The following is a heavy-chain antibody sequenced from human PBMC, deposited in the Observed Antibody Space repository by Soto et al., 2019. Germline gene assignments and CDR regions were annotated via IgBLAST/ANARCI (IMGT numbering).Heavy chain of an antibody. J-gene: IGHJ4*02. Sequence: QVQLVQSGAEVKKPGASVKVSCKASGYTFTSYAMHWVRQAPGQRLEWMGWINAGNGNTKYSQKFQGRVTITRDTSASTAYMELSSLRSEDTAVYYCARFTRDSSGYYNPTGFDYWGQGTLVTVSS. V-gene: IGHV1-3*01. CDR2: INAGNGNT. CDR1: GYTFTSYA. D-gene: IGHD3-22*01. CDR3: ARFTRDSSGYYNPTGFDY.